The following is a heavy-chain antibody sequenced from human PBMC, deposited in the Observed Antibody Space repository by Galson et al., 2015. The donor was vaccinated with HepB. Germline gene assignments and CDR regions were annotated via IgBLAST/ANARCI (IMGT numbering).Heavy chain of an antibody. V-gene: IGHV1-2*02. J-gene: IGHJ5*02. D-gene: IGHD2-2*02. CDR1: GGTFSSYT. CDR2: INPNSGGT. CDR3: ARTMSSCSSTSCYMGGWFDP. Sequence: SVKVSCKASGGTFSSYTISWVRQAPGQGLEWMGWINPNSGGTNYAQKFQGRVTMTRDTSISTAYMELSRLRSDDTAVYYCARTMSSCSSTSCYMGGWFDPWGQGTLVTVSS.